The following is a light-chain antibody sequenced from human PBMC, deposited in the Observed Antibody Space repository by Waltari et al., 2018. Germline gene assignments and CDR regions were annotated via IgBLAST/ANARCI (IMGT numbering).Light chain of an antibody. CDR3: QTWNTGNWI. V-gene: IGLV4-69*02. CDR2: LKGDGGN. CDR1: SGHSNFV. J-gene: IGLJ2*01. Sequence: QLVLTQSPSASASLGASVTLTCTLTSGHSNFVIAWHRPRPEKGPRFLMRLKGDGGNNKGCVYPDRFSGSSSGAGRYLTIANLQSEDEADYFCQTWNTGNWIFGGGTKLTVL.